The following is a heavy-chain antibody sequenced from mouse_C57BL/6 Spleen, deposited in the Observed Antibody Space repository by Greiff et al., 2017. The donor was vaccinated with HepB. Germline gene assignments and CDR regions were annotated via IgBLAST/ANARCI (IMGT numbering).Heavy chain of an antibody. CDR3: ARDQGKLAFDY. D-gene: IGHD4-1*01. CDR2: INYDGSST. V-gene: IGHV5-16*01. J-gene: IGHJ2*01. Sequence: EVKLMESEGGLVQPGSSMKLSCTASGFTFSDYYMAWVRQVPEKGLEWVANINYDGSSTYYLDSLKSRFIISRDNAKNILYLQMSSLKSEDTATYYCARDQGKLAFDYWGQGTTLTVSS. CDR1: GFTFSDYY.